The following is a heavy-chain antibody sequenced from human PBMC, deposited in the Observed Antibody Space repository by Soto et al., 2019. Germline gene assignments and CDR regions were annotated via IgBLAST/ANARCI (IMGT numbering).Heavy chain of an antibody. V-gene: IGHV3-23*01. Sequence: GGSLILSCAASGFTFSNFAMSWVRQAPGKGLEWVSSISGSGGSTYYADSVKGRFTISRDNSKSTVYLQMNSLRAEDTAVYYCAKARYDDSTGYLYYFDYWGQGTLVTVSS. J-gene: IGHJ4*02. CDR1: GFTFSNFA. CDR2: ISGSGGST. CDR3: AKARYDDSTGYLYYFDY. D-gene: IGHD3-22*01.